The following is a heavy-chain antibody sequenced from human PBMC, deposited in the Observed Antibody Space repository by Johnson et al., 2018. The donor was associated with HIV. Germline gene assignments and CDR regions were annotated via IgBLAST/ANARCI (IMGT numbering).Heavy chain of an antibody. D-gene: IGHD1-1*01. V-gene: IGHV3-30*04. CDR3: ARWDIGWNDDFAFDI. Sequence: QVQLVESGGGVVQPGRSLRLSCVVSGFTYSSYAMHWVRQAPGKGLEWVAVISYDGSNKYYADSVKGRFTISRDNSKNTLYLQMNSLRGEDTAVYYCARWDIGWNDDFAFDIWGQGTMVTVSS. CDR1: GFTYSSYA. CDR2: ISYDGSNK. J-gene: IGHJ3*02.